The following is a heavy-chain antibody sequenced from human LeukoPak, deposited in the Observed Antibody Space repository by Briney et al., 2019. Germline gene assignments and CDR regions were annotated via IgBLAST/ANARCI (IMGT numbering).Heavy chain of an antibody. D-gene: IGHD3-10*01. CDR2: IKLEGRNT. J-gene: IGHJ4*02. CDR3: ARDRGSSAVYFDY. V-gene: IGHV3-7*03. CDR1: GPTFSRYW. Sequence: GACLRLSCAASGPTFSRYWTSWASHAARNGMEWVTYIKLEGRNTYYVNSVKDRFTISRDNAKNSVYLQMNSLRAEDTAVYYCARDRGSSAVYFDYWGQGTLVTVSS.